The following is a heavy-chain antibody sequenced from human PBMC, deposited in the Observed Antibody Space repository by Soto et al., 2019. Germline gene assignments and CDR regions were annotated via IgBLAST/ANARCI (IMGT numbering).Heavy chain of an antibody. Sequence: PSETLSLSCAVCGGSFRGYYWSWIRQPPGKGLGWIGYIYYSGSTNDNPSLKSRGTISVDTSKNQFSLKLSSVTAADTAVYYCARVPIVVVPAATYYYGMDVWGQGTTVTVSS. CDR2: IYYSGST. CDR3: ARVPIVVVPAATYYYGMDV. CDR1: GGSFRGYY. D-gene: IGHD2-2*01. V-gene: IGHV4-59*01. J-gene: IGHJ6*02.